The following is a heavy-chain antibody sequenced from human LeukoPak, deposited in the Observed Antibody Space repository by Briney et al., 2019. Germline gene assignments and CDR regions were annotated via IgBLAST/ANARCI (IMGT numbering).Heavy chain of an antibody. D-gene: IGHD3-16*01. V-gene: IGHV4-59*01. CDR1: GGSISSYY. CDR3: ARDRYDYVWGSYGIDY. J-gene: IGHJ4*02. CDR2: IYYSGST. Sequence: SSETLSLTCTVSGGSISSYYWSWIRQPPGKGLEWLGYIYYSGSTNYNPSLKSRVTISVDTSKNQFSLKLSSVTAADTAVYYCARDRYDYVWGSYGIDYWGQGTLVTVSS.